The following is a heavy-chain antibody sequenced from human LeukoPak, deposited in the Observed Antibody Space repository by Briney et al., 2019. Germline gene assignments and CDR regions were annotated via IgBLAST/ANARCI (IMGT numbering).Heavy chain of an antibody. CDR2: ISGTGVNT. J-gene: IGHJ4*02. CDR1: GFTFSNFA. V-gene: IGHV3-23*01. Sequence: GGSLRLSCAASGFTFSNFAMSWVRQAPGKGLELVSSISGTGVNTHCADSARGRFTISRDYSKNTLYLRMSSLRAEDTAVYYCAKSSVRGVDSFDYWGQGTLVTVSS. D-gene: IGHD3-10*01. CDR3: AKSSVRGVDSFDY.